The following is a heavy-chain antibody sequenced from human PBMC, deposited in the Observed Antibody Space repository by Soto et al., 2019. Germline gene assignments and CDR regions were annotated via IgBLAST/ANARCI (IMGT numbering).Heavy chain of an antibody. Sequence: ELVESGGDLVKPVGSLRLSCAASGFTFSNVWMSWVRQAPGKGLEWVGRVRSKSDGGTTDYAAPVKDRFTVSRDDSKNTRYLQRNSLKTADTGVYYCATSSGYSYGYYYYGMDVWGQGTMVTV. J-gene: IGHJ6*02. V-gene: IGHV3-15*01. CDR3: ATSSGYSYGYYYYGMDV. CDR1: GFTFSNVW. CDR2: VRSKSDGGTT. D-gene: IGHD5-18*01.